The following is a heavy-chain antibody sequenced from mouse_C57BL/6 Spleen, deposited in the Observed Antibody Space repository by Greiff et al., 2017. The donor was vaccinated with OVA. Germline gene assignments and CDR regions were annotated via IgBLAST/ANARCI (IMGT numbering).Heavy chain of an antibody. CDR3: ARGANYEDFDY. D-gene: IGHD2-1*01. Sequence: EVMLVESGGGLVKPGGSLKLSCAASGFTFSSYAMSWVRQTPEKRLEWVATISDGGSYTYYPDNVKGRFTISRDNAKNNLYLQMSHLKSEDTAMYYCARGANYEDFDYWGQGTTLTVSS. CDR2: ISDGGSYT. CDR1: GFTFSSYA. J-gene: IGHJ2*01. V-gene: IGHV5-4*03.